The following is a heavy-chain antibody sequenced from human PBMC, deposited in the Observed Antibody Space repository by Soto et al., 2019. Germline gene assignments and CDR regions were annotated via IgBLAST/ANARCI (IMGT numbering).Heavy chain of an antibody. D-gene: IGHD1-26*01. CDR3: AKNQGVELVPLATVDWFDP. Sequence: GGSLRLSCAASGFIFENFGLSWVRQAPGKGLEWISSISGSGFKKYYADSVKGRFTISRDNSKSTVYLELNNLSAEDTAVYHCAKNQGVELVPLATVDWFDPWGQGSVVTVSS. J-gene: IGHJ5*02. V-gene: IGHV3-23*01. CDR2: ISGSGFKK. CDR1: GFIFENFG.